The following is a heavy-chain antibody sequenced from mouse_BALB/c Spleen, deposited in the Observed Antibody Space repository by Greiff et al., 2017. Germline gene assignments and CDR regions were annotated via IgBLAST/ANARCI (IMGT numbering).Heavy chain of an antibody. V-gene: IGHV5-17*02. D-gene: IGHD2-14*01. Sequence: EVHLVESGGGLVQPGGSRKLSCAASGFTFSSFGMHWVRQAPEKGLEWVAYISSGSSTIYYADTVKGRFTISRDNPKNTLFLQMTSLRSEDTAMYYCARRGRYDGAWFAYWGQGTLVTVSA. CDR3: ARRGRYDGAWFAY. J-gene: IGHJ3*01. CDR2: ISSGSSTI. CDR1: GFTFSSFG.